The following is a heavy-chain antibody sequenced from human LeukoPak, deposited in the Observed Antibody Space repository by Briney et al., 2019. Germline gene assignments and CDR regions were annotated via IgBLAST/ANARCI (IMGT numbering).Heavy chain of an antibody. V-gene: IGHV3-9*01. CDR3: AKDIAYSSSWYGIDY. CDR2: ISWNSGSI. CDR1: GFTFDDYA. Sequence: GRSLRLSCAASGFTFDDYAMHWVRQAPGKGLEWVSGISWNSGSIGYADSVKGRFTISRDNAKNSLYLQMNSPRAEDTALYYCAKDIAYSSSWYGIDYWGQGTLVTVSS. D-gene: IGHD6-13*01. J-gene: IGHJ4*02.